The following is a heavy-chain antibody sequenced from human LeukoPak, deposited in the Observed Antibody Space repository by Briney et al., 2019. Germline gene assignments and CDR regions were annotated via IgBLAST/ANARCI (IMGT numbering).Heavy chain of an antibody. D-gene: IGHD7-27*01. CDR1: GYIFISYY. V-gene: IGHV1-46*01. Sequence: GASVKVSCKASGYIFISYYMHWVRQAPGQGLEWMGILNPSGGSTSYAQKFQGRVTMTRDMSTSTVYMELSSLRSEDTAVYYCARGGDRLTYYFDYWGQGTLVTVSS. CDR3: ARGGDRLTYYFDY. J-gene: IGHJ4*02. CDR2: LNPSGGST.